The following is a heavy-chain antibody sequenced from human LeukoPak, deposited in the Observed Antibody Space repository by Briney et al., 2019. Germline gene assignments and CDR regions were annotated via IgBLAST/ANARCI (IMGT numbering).Heavy chain of an antibody. D-gene: IGHD3-9*01. V-gene: IGHV3-9*01. J-gene: IGHJ4*02. Sequence: GRSLRLSCAASGFAFDDYAMHWVRQAPGKGLEWVSGISWNSGSIGYADSVKGRFTISRDNAKNSLYLQMYRLRAEDTAVYYCARGVTTYYEILTGYSRTPPYYFDYWGQGTLVTVSS. CDR1: GFAFDDYA. CDR3: ARGVTTYYEILTGYSRTPPYYFDY. CDR2: ISWNSGSI.